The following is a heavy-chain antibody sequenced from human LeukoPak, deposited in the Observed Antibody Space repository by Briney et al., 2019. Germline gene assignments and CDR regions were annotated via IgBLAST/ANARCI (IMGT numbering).Heavy chain of an antibody. V-gene: IGHV4-61*01. J-gene: IGHJ4*02. CDR1: GGSISSSSYS. D-gene: IGHD3-22*01. CDR2: IYYSGSI. CDR3: ARENPSGYYNRPIDY. Sequence: PSETLSLTCTVSGGSISSSSYSWTWIRQPPGKGLEWIGDIYYSGSIKYNPSLKSRVTMSVDTSKNQFSLKLSSVTAADTAIYYCARENPSGYYNRPIDYWGQGTLVTVSS.